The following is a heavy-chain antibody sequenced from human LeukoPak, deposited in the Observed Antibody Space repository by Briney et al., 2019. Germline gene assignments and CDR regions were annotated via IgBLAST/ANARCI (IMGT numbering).Heavy chain of an antibody. Sequence: GGSLRLSCAASGFTFNIYTVGWVRQAPGKRLEWVASISSSSTYIYYADSVKGRFTISRDNAKNSLSLQMHSLRAEDTAVYYCARWMSPKYSGPSCYLDYWGQGTLVTVSS. CDR3: ARWMSPKYSGPSCYLDY. V-gene: IGHV3-21*01. J-gene: IGHJ4*02. D-gene: IGHD2-15*01. CDR1: GFTFNIYT. CDR2: ISSSSTYI.